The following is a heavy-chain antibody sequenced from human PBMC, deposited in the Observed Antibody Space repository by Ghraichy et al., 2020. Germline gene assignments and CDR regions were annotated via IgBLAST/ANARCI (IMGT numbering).Heavy chain of an antibody. V-gene: IGHV3-7*03. CDR3: ARRVAVAGTWIWYLDL. D-gene: IGHD6-19*01. CDR2: IKPDVSER. CDR1: GFTFSSYW. Sequence: LSLTCAASGFTFSSYWMSWVRQAPGKGLEWVANIKPDVSERYYLDSVKGRFTISRDNAENSLYLQMHSLRAEDPAVYYCARRVAVAGTWIWYLDLWGRGTLVSVSS. J-gene: IGHJ2*01.